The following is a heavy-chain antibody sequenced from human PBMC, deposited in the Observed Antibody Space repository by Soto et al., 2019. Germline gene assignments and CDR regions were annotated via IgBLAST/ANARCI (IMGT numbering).Heavy chain of an antibody. J-gene: IGHJ3*02. V-gene: IGHV3-30-3*01. CDR3: AREGDIVVVPAASDAFDI. D-gene: IGHD2-2*01. CDR1: GFTFSSYA. CDR2: ISYDGSNK. Sequence: QVQLVESGGGVVQPGRSLRLSCAASGFTFSSYAMHWVRQAPGKGLEWVAVISYDGSNKYYADSVKGRFTISRDNSKNTLYLHMNSLRAEDTAVYYCAREGDIVVVPAASDAFDIWGQGTMVTVSS.